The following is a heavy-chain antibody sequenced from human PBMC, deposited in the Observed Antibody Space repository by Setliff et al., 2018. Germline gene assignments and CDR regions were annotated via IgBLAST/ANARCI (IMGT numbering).Heavy chain of an antibody. CDR2: IYPSDSDI. CDR3: ARLKYCSGGNCYGYAFDI. Sequence: PGESLKISCKGSGYNFINYWIGWVRQMPGKGLEWMGIIYPSDSDIRYSPSFQGQVTISADKSISTAYLQWSSLKASDTAMYYCARLKYCSGGNCYGYAFDIWGQGTLVTVSS. J-gene: IGHJ3*02. CDR1: GYNFINYW. D-gene: IGHD2-15*01. V-gene: IGHV5-51*01.